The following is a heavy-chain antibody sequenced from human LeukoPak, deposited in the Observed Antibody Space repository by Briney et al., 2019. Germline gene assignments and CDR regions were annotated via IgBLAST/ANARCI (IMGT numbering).Heavy chain of an antibody. CDR3: ARSELNDYFKY. D-gene: IGHD3-16*01. CDR1: GYSISSGYD. CDR2: ISQSRDT. J-gene: IGHJ4*02. Sequence: SETLSLTCTVSGYSISSGYDWGWMRQAPGKGLEWLASISQSRDTYNNPSLKSRVSLSVDTSKNQLSLKLASVTAADTAVYFCARSELNDYFKYWGQGILVTVST. V-gene: IGHV4-38-2*02.